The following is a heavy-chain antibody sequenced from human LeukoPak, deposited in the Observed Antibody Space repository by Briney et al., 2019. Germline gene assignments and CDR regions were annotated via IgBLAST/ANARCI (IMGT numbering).Heavy chain of an antibody. D-gene: IGHD1-26*01. CDR3: ARAPAVRVGATHADWFDP. CDR1: GYTFTSYA. J-gene: IGHJ5*02. Sequence: ASVKVSCKASGYTFTSYAMYWVRQAPGQRLEWMGWINAGNGNTKYSQKFQGRVTITRDTSASTAYMELSSLRSEDTAVYYCARAPAVRVGATHADWFDPWGQGTLVTVSS. CDR2: INAGNGNT. V-gene: IGHV1-3*01.